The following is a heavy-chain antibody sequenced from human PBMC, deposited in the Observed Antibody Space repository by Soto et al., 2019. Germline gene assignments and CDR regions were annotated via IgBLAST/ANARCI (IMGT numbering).Heavy chain of an antibody. V-gene: IGHV3-30*18. CDR2: ISYDGSNK. J-gene: IGHJ4*02. D-gene: IGHD5-18*01. CDR3: AKALSYRDTGSH. CDR1: GFTFSSYG. Sequence: PGGSLRLSCAASGFTFSSYGMHWVRQAPGKGLEWVAVISYDGSNKYYADSVKGRFTISRDNSKNTLYLQMNSLRAEDTAVYYCAKALSYRDTGSHWGQGTLVTVSS.